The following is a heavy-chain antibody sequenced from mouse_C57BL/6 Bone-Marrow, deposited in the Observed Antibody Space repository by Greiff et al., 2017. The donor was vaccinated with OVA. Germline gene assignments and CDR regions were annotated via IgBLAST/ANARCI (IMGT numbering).Heavy chain of an antibody. V-gene: IGHV3-6*01. CDR3: ARGALFITTVVAHWYFDV. Sequence: EVQRVESGPGLVKPSQSLSLTCSVTGYSITSGYYWNWIRQFPGNKLEWMGYISYDGSNNYNPSLKNRISITRDTSKNQFFLKLNSVTTEDTATYYCARGALFITTVVAHWYFDVWGTGTTVTVSS. CDR2: ISYDGSN. CDR1: GYSITSGYY. J-gene: IGHJ1*03. D-gene: IGHD1-1*01.